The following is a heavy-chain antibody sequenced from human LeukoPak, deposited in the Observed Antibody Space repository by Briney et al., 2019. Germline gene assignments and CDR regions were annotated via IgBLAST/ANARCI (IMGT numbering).Heavy chain of an antibody. V-gene: IGHV6-1*01. D-gene: IGHD6-19*01. CDR1: GDSVSSKSGA. Sequence: SQTLSLTSVVSGDSVSSKSGAWDWIRQSPWKGLEWLGRTYYRSKWCNDYAESMEGRMTISQATSKNQYSLHLNSVTPDDTAVYYCARDFGTTGWHTFDYWGQGTLVTVSS. CDR3: ARDFGTTGWHTFDY. J-gene: IGHJ4*02. CDR2: TYYRSKWCN.